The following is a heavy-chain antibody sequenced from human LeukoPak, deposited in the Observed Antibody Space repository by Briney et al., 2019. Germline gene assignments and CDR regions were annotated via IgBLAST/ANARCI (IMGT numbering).Heavy chain of an antibody. CDR2: INHSGST. D-gene: IGHD6-19*01. J-gene: IGHJ4*02. V-gene: IGHV4-34*01. CDR3: ARRVSGIAVAGYFDY. CDR1: GVSFSGYY. Sequence: SETLSLTCAVYGVSFSGYYWSWIRQPPGKGLEWIGEINHSGSTNYNPSLKRRVTISVDTSKNQFSLKLRSVNAADTAVYYCARRVSGIAVAGYFDYWGQGTLVTVSS.